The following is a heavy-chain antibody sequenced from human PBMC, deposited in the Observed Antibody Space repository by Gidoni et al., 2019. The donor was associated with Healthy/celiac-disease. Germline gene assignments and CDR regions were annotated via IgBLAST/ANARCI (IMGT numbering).Heavy chain of an antibody. V-gene: IGHV3-53*02. CDR1: GFTVSSNY. CDR3: ARDGSGTFDF. Sequence: EVQLVETGGGWSQPGGSVRRACATEGFTVSSNYMSWVRQALGKGLEWVSVISRGGSTYSASSVKGRFTISRDNSKTSLYLQMHSLRAEATAVYYCARDGSGTFDFWGQGTLVTVSS. D-gene: IGHD1-1*01. CDR2: ISRGGST. J-gene: IGHJ4*02.